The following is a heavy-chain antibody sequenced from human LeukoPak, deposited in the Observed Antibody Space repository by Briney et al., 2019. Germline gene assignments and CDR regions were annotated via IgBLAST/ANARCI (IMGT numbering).Heavy chain of an antibody. CDR1: GGSINTY. V-gene: IGHV4-59*01. CDR3: ARTTMVRGTYYMDV. J-gene: IGHJ6*03. D-gene: IGHD3-10*01. CDR2: IYYSGST. Sequence: PSETLSLTCTVSGGSINTYWGWIRQPPGRGLEWIGHIYYSGSTKYSPSLKSRVTMSVDTSKNQFSLKLSSVTAADTAVYYCARTTMVRGTYYMDVWGKGTTVTVSS.